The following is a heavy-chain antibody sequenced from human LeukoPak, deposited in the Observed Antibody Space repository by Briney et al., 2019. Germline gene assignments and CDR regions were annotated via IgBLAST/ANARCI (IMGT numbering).Heavy chain of an antibody. CDR3: AKRDF. J-gene: IGHJ4*02. CDR1: GFTFSSFV. Sequence: PGGSLRLSCAASGFTFSSFVVNWVRQAPGKGLEWVSSISGSGGTTYYAGSVKGRFTISRDNSKNTLFLQMNSLRADDTAIYYCAKRDFWGQGTLVTVSS. V-gene: IGHV3-23*01. CDR2: ISGSGGTT.